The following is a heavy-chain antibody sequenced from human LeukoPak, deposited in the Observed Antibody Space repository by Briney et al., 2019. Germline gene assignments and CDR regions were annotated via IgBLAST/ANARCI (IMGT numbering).Heavy chain of an antibody. CDR2: ISYDGSNE. D-gene: IGHD2-2*01. J-gene: IGHJ4*02. Sequence: GGSLRLSCVVSGFTFSSYGFHWVRQAPGKGLEWVAGISYDGSNEFYADSVKGRFTISRDNPKNTLYLQMNSLRAEDTAVYYCAKDHASGGVDYWGQGTLVTVSS. CDR1: GFTFSSYG. V-gene: IGHV3-30*18. CDR3: AKDHASGGVDY.